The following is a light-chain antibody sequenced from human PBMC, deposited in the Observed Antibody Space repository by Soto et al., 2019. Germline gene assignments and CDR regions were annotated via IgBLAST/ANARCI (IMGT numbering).Light chain of an antibody. CDR3: QQLNSYPRT. CDR2: GAS. V-gene: IGKV1-9*01. CDR1: QGISSY. J-gene: IGKJ1*01. Sequence: DIQLTQSPSFLSASVGDRVTITCRASQGISSYLAWYQQKPGKAPKLLIYGASTLQNGVPSTFSGNGSGTEFTLTISSLQPEDFATYYCQQLNSYPRTFGQGTKVDIK.